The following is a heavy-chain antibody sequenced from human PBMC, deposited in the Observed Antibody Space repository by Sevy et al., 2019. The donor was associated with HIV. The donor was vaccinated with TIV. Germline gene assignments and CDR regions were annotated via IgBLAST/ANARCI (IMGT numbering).Heavy chain of an antibody. CDR2: IKQDGSEK. V-gene: IGHV3-7*03. CDR3: ARDSFHYDDSSGYYLGYYYYYMDV. CDR1: GFTFSSYW. D-gene: IGHD3-22*01. J-gene: IGHJ6*03. Sequence: GGSLRLSCAASGFTFSSYWMSWVRQAPGKGLEWVANIKQDGSEKYYVDSLKGRFTISRDNSKNSLYLQMNSLRAEDTAVYYCARDSFHYDDSSGYYLGYYYYYMDVWGKGTTVTVSS.